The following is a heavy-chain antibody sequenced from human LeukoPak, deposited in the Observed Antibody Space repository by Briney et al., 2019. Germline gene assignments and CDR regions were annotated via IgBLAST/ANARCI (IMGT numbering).Heavy chain of an antibody. D-gene: IGHD5-18*01. CDR3: ARGSGSYGFFDL. V-gene: IGHV4-38-2*02. CDR1: GYSISSGYY. CDR2: IYHSGST. J-gene: IGHJ4*02. Sequence: SETLSLTCTVSGYSISSGYYWGWIRQPPGKGLEWIGSIYHSGSTYYNPSLKSRVTISVDTSKNQFSLKLSSVTAADTAVYYCARGSGSYGFFDLWGQGALVTVS.